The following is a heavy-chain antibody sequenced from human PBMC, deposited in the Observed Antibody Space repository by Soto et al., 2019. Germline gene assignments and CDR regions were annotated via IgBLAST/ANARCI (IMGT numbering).Heavy chain of an antibody. CDR1: ELTFSSYA. V-gene: IGHV3-23*01. CDR2: ISNIGGST. Sequence: ESGGGLVQPGGSLRLSFAAFELTFSSYAMAWVPQAPGKGLEWVSAISNIGGSTYYADSVKGRFTISRDNSKNSLYLQMNSLRAEDTAVYYCAKPRYNWNFDAFDIWGQGTMVTVSS. D-gene: IGHD1-1*01. CDR3: AKPRYNWNFDAFDI. J-gene: IGHJ3*02.